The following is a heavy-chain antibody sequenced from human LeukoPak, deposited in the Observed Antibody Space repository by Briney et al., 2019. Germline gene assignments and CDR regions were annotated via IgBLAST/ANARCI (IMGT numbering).Heavy chain of an antibody. J-gene: IGHJ4*02. CDR1: GFTFRRYG. Sequence: NPGGSLRLSCAASGFTFRRYGMSWVRQAPGKGLEWVSAISGSGGNTFYGDSVKGRFTISRDNSRNTLYLQMNSLRAEDTAVYYCARMGIMDYDYVWGSYRGTNFDYWGQGTLVTVSS. V-gene: IGHV3-23*01. CDR3: ARMGIMDYDYVWGSYRGTNFDY. D-gene: IGHD3-16*02. CDR2: ISGSGGNT.